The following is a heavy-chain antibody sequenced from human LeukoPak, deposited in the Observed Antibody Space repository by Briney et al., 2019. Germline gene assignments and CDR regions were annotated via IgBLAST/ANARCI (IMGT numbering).Heavy chain of an antibody. CDR2: IYSDGST. CDR3: AKVVRDDSSGYYQYYFDY. D-gene: IGHD3-22*01. CDR1: GFTVSSNY. J-gene: IGHJ4*02. V-gene: IGHV3-66*01. Sequence: GGSLRLSCAASGFTVSSNYMSWVRQAPGKGLEWVPIIYSDGSTYYADSVKGRFTISRDNSKNTLYLQMNSLRAEDTAVYYCAKVVRDDSSGYYQYYFDYWGQGTLVTVSS.